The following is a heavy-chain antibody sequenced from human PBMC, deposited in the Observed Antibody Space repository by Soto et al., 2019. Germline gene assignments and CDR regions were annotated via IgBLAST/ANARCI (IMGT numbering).Heavy chain of an antibody. D-gene: IGHD2-15*01. J-gene: IGHJ4*02. CDR2: IIPILGIA. CDR1: GGTFSSYT. Sequence: QVQLVQSGAEVKKPGSSVKVSCKASGGTFSSYTISWVRQAPGQGLEWMGRIIPILGIANYAQKFQGRVTITADKSTSTAYMGLSSLRSEDTAVYYCARTNCSGGSCYSYDPLDYWGQGTLVTVSS. CDR3: ARTNCSGGSCYSYDPLDY. V-gene: IGHV1-69*02.